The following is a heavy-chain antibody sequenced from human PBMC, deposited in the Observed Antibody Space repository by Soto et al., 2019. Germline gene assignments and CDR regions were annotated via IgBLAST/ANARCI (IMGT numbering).Heavy chain of an antibody. J-gene: IGHJ4*02. CDR3: ASSSPFHY. D-gene: IGHD6-6*01. Sequence: PSDTLSRSGRGSSGSLKSSTYYCRWIRQPPGRGTEGIGSIHYSGNTYYKPSLKSRVSISIDTSRNQFSLKLTSVTAADKGVYYCASSSPFHYWGPGILVTV. CDR2: IHYSGNT. CDR1: SGSLKSSTYY. V-gene: IGHV4-39*01.